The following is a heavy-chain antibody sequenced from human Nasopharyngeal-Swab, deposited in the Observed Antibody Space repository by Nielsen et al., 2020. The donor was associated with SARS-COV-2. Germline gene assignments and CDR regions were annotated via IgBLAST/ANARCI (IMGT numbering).Heavy chain of an antibody. Sequence: SLTCAVYGGSFSGYYWSWIRQPPGRGLEWIGEINHSGSTNYNPSLKSRVTISVDTSKNQFSLKLSSVTAADTAVYYCARGRNGGPEGYWGQGTLVTVSS. CDR3: ARGRNGGPEGY. V-gene: IGHV4-34*01. CDR1: GGSFSGYY. J-gene: IGHJ4*02. CDR2: INHSGST. D-gene: IGHD4-23*01.